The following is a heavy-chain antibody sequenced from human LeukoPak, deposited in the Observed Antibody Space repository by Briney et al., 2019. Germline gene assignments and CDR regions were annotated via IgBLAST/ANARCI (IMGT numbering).Heavy chain of an antibody. CDR2: MNPNSGNT. V-gene: IGHV1-8*01. CDR1: GYTFTSYD. Sequence: EASVKVSCKASGYTFTSYDINWVRQATGQGLEWMGWMNPNSGNTGYAQKFQGRVTMTRNTSISTAYMELSSLRSEDTAVYYCTRERVGTRYFDLWGRGTLVTVSS. CDR3: TRERVGTRYFDL. D-gene: IGHD2-2*01. J-gene: IGHJ2*01.